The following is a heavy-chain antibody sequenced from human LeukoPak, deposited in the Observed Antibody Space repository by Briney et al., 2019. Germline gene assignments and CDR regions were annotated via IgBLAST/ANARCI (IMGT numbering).Heavy chain of an antibody. CDR1: GGSISSYY. D-gene: IGHD3-10*01. CDR2: IYGTGNT. Sequence: PSETLSLTCTVSGGSISSYYWSWVRQPPGKGLEWIGHIYGTGNTNYNPSLESRVTISVDTSKNQFSLRLTSVTAADTAVYFCGRATPRVLPGLWGQGTLVTVSS. J-gene: IGHJ4*02. CDR3: GRATPRVLPGL. V-gene: IGHV4-59*01.